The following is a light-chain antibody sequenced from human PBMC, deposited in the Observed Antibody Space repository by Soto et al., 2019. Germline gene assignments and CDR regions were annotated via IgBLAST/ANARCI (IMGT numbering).Light chain of an antibody. V-gene: IGKV1-39*01. Sequence: DIPMTQSPSSLSASIGDRVTITCRASQSINRYLNWYQHEPGKAPQLLIYAASTLQSGVPSRFSGSGSGTDFTLTISSLQPEDFATYYCQQTYGSPLTFGGGTKVEIK. CDR1: QSINRY. CDR3: QQTYGSPLT. CDR2: AAS. J-gene: IGKJ4*01.